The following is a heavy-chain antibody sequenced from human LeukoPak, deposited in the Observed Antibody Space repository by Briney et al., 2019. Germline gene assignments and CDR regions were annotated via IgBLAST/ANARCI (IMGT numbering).Heavy chain of an antibody. V-gene: IGHV1-18*01. CDR1: GYTFTSYG. J-gene: IGHJ6*02. D-gene: IGHD6-19*01. CDR2: ISAYNGNT. CDR3: ARYSSGWSWHYYDYGMDV. Sequence: ASVKVSCKASGYTFTSYGFSWVRQAPGQGLEWMGWISAYNGNTNYAQKLQGRVTMTTDTSTSTAYMELRSLRSDDTAVYYCARYSSGWSWHYYDYGMDVWGQGTTVTVSS.